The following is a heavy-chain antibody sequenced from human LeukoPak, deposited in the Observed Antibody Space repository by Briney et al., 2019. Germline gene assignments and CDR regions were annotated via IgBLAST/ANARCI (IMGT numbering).Heavy chain of an antibody. CDR1: GGSISSSSYY. V-gene: IGHV4-39*07. CDR3: ARDSGSYGHAFDI. J-gene: IGHJ3*02. Sequence: SETLSLTCTVSGGSISSSSYYWGWIRQPPGKGLEWIGEIYHSGSTNYNPSLKSRVTISVDKSKNQFSLKLSSVTAADTAVYYCARDSGSYGHAFDIWGQGTMVTVSS. CDR2: IYHSGST. D-gene: IGHD1-26*01.